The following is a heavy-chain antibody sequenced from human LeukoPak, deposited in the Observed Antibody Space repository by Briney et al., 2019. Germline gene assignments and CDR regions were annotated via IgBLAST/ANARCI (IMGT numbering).Heavy chain of an antibody. Sequence: GGSLRLSCVASGFTFSSYGMHWVRQAPGKGLEWVAVISHDDSNKYYADSVKGRFSISRDNSKNTLYLQMNSLRTEDTAVYYCAKDRLQLWLRYGMDVWGQGTTVTVSS. V-gene: IGHV3-30*18. D-gene: IGHD5-18*01. CDR3: AKDRLQLWLRYGMDV. J-gene: IGHJ6*02. CDR2: ISHDDSNK. CDR1: GFTFSSYG.